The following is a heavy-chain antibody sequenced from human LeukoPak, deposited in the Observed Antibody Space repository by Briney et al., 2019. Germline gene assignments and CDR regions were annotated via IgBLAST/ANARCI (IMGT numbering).Heavy chain of an antibody. D-gene: IGHD4-17*01. CDR3: ARDSTTVTTGRAFDI. CDR1: GFTFSSSW. Sequence: PGGSLRLSCAASGFTFSSSWMSWVRQAPGKGLEWVANIKQDESEKYYVDSVKGRFTISRDNAKNSLYLQMNILRAEDTAVYYCARDSTTVTTGRAFDIWGQGTMVTVSS. J-gene: IGHJ3*02. CDR2: IKQDESEK. V-gene: IGHV3-7*01.